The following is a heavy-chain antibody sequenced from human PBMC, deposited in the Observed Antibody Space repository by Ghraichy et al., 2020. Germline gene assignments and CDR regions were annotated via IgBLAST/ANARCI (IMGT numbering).Heavy chain of an antibody. Sequence: GGSLRLSCAASGFTFSSYGMHWVRQAPGKGLEWVAVIWYDGSNKYYADSVKGRFTISRDNSKNTLYLQMNSLRAEDTAVYYCAREIISVGMATNFDYWGQGSLVTVPS. J-gene: IGHJ4*02. D-gene: IGHD5-24*01. CDR1: GFTFSSYG. CDR3: AREIISVGMATNFDY. CDR2: IWYDGSNK. V-gene: IGHV3-33*01.